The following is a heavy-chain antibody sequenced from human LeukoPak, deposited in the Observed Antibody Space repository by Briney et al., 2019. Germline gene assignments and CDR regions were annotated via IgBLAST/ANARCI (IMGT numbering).Heavy chain of an antibody. CDR3: ARGPYFDY. J-gene: IGHJ4*02. CDR1: GGSISSYY. V-gene: IGHV4-59*12. Sequence: PSETLSLTCTVSGGSISSYYWSWIRQPPGKGLEWIGYIYYSGSTYYNPSLKSRVTISVDTSKNQFSLKLSSVTAADTAVYYCARGPYFDYWGQGTLVTVSS. CDR2: IYYSGST.